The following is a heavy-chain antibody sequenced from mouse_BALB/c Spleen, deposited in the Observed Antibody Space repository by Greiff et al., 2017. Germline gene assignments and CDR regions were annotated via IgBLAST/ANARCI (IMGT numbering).Heavy chain of an antibody. D-gene: IGHD1-1*02. CDR3: ARQGGKDAMDY. CDR2: ISSGGSYT. CDR1: GFTFSSYG. V-gene: IGHV5-6*03. Sequence: EVMLVESGGGLVKPGGSLKLSCAASGFTFSSYGMSWVRQTPDKRLEWVATISSGGSYTYYPDSVKGRFTISRDNTKNTLYLQMSSLKSEDTAMYYCARQGGKDAMDYWGQGTSVTVST. J-gene: IGHJ4*01.